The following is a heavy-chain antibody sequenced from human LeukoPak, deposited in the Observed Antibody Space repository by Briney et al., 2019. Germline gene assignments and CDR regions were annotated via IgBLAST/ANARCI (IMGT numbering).Heavy chain of an antibody. Sequence: PETLSLTCTVSGGSISSYYWSWIRQPPGKGLEWIGYIYYSGSTNYNPSLKSRVTISVDTSKNQFSLRLSSVTAADTAVYYCARGGGYDFWSGYYNWFDPWGQGTLVTVSS. CDR3: ARGGGYDFWSGYYNWFDP. CDR1: GGSISSYY. D-gene: IGHD3-3*01. J-gene: IGHJ5*02. CDR2: IYYSGST. V-gene: IGHV4-59*12.